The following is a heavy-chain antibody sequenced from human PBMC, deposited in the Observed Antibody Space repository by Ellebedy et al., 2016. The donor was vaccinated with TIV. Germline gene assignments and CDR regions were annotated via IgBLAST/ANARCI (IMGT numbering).Heavy chain of an antibody. CDR3: ARFRHRWEYYFDY. V-gene: IGHV1-2*02. CDR1: GYTFTGYY. D-gene: IGHD1-26*01. Sequence: AASVKVSCKASGYTFTGYYMHWVRQAPGQGLEWMGWINPNSGGTNYAQKFQGRVTMTRDTSISTAYMELSRLRSDDTAVYYCARFRHRWEYYFDYWGQGTLVTVSS. J-gene: IGHJ4*02. CDR2: INPNSGGT.